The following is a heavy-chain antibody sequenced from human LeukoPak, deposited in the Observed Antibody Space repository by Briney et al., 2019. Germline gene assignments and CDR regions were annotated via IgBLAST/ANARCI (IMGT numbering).Heavy chain of an antibody. CDR1: GFNFNTYS. Sequence: PGGSLRLSCAASGFNFNTYSMNWVRQAPEKGLEWVASISSSSGYIYYADSVKGRFTISRDNAKNALYLQMNSLRAEDTAVYYCARDAFDPWGQGTLVTVSS. J-gene: IGHJ5*02. V-gene: IGHV3-21*01. CDR3: ARDAFDP. CDR2: ISSSSGYI.